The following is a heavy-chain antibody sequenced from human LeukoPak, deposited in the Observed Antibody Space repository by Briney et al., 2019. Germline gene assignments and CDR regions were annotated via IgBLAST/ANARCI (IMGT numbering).Heavy chain of an antibody. J-gene: IGHJ4*02. Sequence: PGGSLRLSCAASGFSLSTYAMGWVRQAPGKGLEWVSSISGTGDSTYYADAVKGRFTISRDNSKNTLYLQMNSLRAEDTAVYYCVKDVVVIVAAKPGIWGQGTLVAVSS. V-gene: IGHV3-23*01. CDR2: ISGTGDST. D-gene: IGHD2-15*01. CDR1: GFSLSTYA. CDR3: VKDVVVIVAAKPGI.